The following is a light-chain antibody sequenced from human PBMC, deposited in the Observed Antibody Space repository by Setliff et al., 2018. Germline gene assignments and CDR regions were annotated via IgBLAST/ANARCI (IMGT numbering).Light chain of an antibody. CDR2: DVN. Sequence: QSALTQPASVSGSPGQSITISCTGTSSDVGGYKYVSRYQHHPGKAPKVVIYDVNQRPSGVSNRFSGSKSGNTASLSISGLQAEDEADYYCNSYTRSDTFVFGTGTKVTVL. CDR3: NSYTRSDTFV. V-gene: IGLV2-14*03. CDR1: SSDVGGYKY. J-gene: IGLJ1*01.